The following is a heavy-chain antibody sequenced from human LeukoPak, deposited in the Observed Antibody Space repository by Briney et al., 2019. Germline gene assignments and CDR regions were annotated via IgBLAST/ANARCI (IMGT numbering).Heavy chain of an antibody. J-gene: IGHJ4*02. CDR1: GYTFTGYY. Sequence: GASVKVSCKASGYTFTGYYMHWVRQAPGQGLEWMGRINPNSGGTNYAQKFQGRVTMTRDTSISTAYMELSRLRSDDTAVYYCARGLGSNPPQGPFFDYWGQGTPVTVSP. CDR2: INPNSGGT. V-gene: IGHV1-2*06. CDR3: ARGLGSNPPQGPFFDY. D-gene: IGHD4-11*01.